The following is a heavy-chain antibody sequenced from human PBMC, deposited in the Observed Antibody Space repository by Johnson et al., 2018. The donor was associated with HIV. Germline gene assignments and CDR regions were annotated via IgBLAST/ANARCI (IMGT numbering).Heavy chain of an antibody. CDR2: INQDGGEA. V-gene: IGHV3-7*05. D-gene: IGHD4-23*01. Sequence: VQLVESGGGVVRPGRSLRLSCAASGFTFSSYAMHWVRQAPGKGLEWVANINQDGGEANYVDSVKGRFTISRDSAKKSLYLQMNSLRPEDTAVYYCVKDIGYGGPSDDAFDIWGQGTTVTVSS. J-gene: IGHJ3*02. CDR3: VKDIGYGGPSDDAFDI. CDR1: GFTFSSYA.